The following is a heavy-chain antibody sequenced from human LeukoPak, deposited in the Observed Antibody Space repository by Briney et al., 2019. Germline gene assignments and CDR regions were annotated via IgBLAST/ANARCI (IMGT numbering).Heavy chain of an antibody. CDR1: GGSFSSHY. Sequence: SETLSLTCTVSGGSFSSHYWSWIRQPPGKGLEWIGYIYYSGSTNYNPSLKSRVTISVDTSKNQFSLKLSSVTAADTAVYYCAREGRDADPRVSDYWGQGTLVTVSS. D-gene: IGHD6-6*01. V-gene: IGHV4-59*11. CDR2: IYYSGST. CDR3: AREGRDADPRVSDY. J-gene: IGHJ4*02.